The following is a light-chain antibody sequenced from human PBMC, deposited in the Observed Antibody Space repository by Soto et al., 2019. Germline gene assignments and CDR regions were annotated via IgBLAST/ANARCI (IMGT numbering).Light chain of an antibody. CDR2: GGS. V-gene: IGKV3-20*01. CDR3: QQYGSSPFT. J-gene: IGKJ3*01. Sequence: EIVLTQSPGTLSLSPGEGPTLSCRASQTVTSSYLAWYQHKPGQAPRLLIYGGSTKATGTPDRFSGSGSGTDFTLTISRLEPEDFAVYYCQQYGSSPFTFGPGTTVDIK. CDR1: QTVTSSY.